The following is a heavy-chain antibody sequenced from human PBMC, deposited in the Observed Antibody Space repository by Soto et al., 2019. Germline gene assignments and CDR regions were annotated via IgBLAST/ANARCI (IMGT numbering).Heavy chain of an antibody. Sequence: QVQLVQSGAEVKKPGASVKVSCKTSGDTFSSYGINWVRQAPGQGLEWVGWINTYNGDTKYAQKVQGRVTMTTDTSTSTAYMELRSLRSDDTAVYYCASRAYYDYVVGYYLHSWGQGTLVTVSS. CDR2: INTYNGDT. D-gene: IGHD3-16*01. CDR1: GDTFSSYG. J-gene: IGHJ4*02. CDR3: ASRAYYDYVVGYYLHS. V-gene: IGHV1-18*01.